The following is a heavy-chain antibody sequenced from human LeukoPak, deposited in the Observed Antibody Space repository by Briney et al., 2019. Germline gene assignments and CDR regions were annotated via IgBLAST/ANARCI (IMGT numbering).Heavy chain of an antibody. CDR2: ISYDGSNK. CDR1: GFTFSSYG. CDR3: AKDGIRGGDCYFFDY. D-gene: IGHD2-21*02. J-gene: IGHJ4*02. Sequence: GGSLRLSCAASGFTFSSYGMHWVRQAPGKGLEWVAVISYDGSNKYYADSVKGRFTISRDNSKNTLYLQMNSLRAEDTAVYYCAKDGIRGGDCYFFDYWGQGTLVTVFS. V-gene: IGHV3-30*18.